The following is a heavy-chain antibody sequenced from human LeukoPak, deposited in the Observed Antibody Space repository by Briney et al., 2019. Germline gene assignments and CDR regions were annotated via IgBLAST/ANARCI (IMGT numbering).Heavy chain of an antibody. CDR3: ARDQGGYSYGAFDY. J-gene: IGHJ4*02. Sequence: GGSLRLSCAASGFTFNSHGMHWVRQAPGKGLEWVAFIRFDATDKYYIDSVKGRFSISRDNSKNTLFLQMNSLRAEDTALYYCARDQGGYSYGAFDYWGQGTLVTVSP. CDR2: IRFDATDK. V-gene: IGHV3-30*02. CDR1: GFTFNSHG. D-gene: IGHD5-18*01.